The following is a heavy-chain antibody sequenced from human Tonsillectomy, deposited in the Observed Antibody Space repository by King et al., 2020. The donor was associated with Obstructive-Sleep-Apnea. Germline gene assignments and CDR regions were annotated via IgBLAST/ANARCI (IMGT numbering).Heavy chain of an antibody. J-gene: IGHJ3*01. CDR3: ARDGPDDDDDAFDV. CDR2: IPYSGST. V-gene: IGHV4-30-4*01. Sequence: QVQLQESGPGLLKPSQTLSLTCTVSGGSISSCDYYWSWIRQPPGKGLEWIGYIPYSGSTYNTPSLKTRASLSVDTSKNQFSLQLRSVTASDTAVYYCARDGPDDDDDAFDVWGQGTMVTVSS. D-gene: IGHD3-3*01. CDR1: GGSISSCDYY.